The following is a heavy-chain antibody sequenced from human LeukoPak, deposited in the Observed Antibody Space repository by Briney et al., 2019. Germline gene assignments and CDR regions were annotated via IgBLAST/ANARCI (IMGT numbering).Heavy chain of an antibody. CDR2: INPNSGGT. Sequence: HGASVKVSCKASGYTFTGYYMHWVRQAPGQGLEWMGWINPNSGGTNYAQKFQGRVTMTRDTSISTAYMELSRLRSDDTAVYYCARGWIVVVPAAMYGMDVWGQGTTVTVSS. V-gene: IGHV1-2*02. J-gene: IGHJ6*02. D-gene: IGHD2-2*01. CDR3: ARGWIVVVPAAMYGMDV. CDR1: GYTFTGYY.